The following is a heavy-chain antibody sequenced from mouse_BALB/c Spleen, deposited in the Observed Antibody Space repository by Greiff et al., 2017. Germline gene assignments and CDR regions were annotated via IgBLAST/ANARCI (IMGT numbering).Heavy chain of an antibody. CDR3: ARGYGSSYAAY. CDR1: GFNIKDTY. V-gene: IGHV14-3*02. D-gene: IGHD1-1*01. J-gene: IGHJ3*01. CDR2: IDPANGNT. Sequence: SGAELVKPGASVKLSCTASGFNIKDTYMHWVKQRPEQGLEWIGRIDPANGNTKYDPKFQGKATITADTSSNTAYLQLSSLTSEDTAVYYCARGYGSSYAAYWGQGTLVTVSA.